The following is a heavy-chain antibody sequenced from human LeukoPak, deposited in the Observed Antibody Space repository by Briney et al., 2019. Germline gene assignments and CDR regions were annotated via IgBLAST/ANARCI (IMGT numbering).Heavy chain of an antibody. V-gene: IGHV6-1*01. CDR2: TYYRSKWYN. D-gene: IGHD6-19*01. J-gene: IGHJ4*02. CDR1: GDSVSSKSAT. CDR3: ARDSRVAGGWQFDY. Sequence: SQTLSLTCAISGDSVSSKSATWNWIRQSPSRGLEWLGKTYYRSKWYNDSALSVKGRVTISPDTSKNQFSLQMISVTPEDTAVYYCARDSRVAGGWQFDYWGQGTLVTVSS.